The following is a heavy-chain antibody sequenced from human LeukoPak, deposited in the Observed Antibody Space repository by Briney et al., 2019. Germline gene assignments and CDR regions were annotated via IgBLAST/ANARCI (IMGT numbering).Heavy chain of an antibody. J-gene: IGHJ5*02. D-gene: IGHD1-26*01. V-gene: IGHV4-34*01. Sequence: PGGSLRLSCAASGFNFDTYSMNWIRQPPGKGLEWIGEINHSGSTNYNPSLKSRVTISVDTSKNQFSLKLSSVTAADTAVYYCARRSGGATWFDPWGQGTLVTVSS. CDR1: GFNFDTYS. CDR3: ARRSGGATWFDP. CDR2: INHSGST.